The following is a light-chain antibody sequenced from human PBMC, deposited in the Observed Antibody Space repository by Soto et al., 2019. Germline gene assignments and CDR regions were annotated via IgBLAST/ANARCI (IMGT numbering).Light chain of an antibody. J-gene: IGKJ1*01. CDR3: QQYGTSGT. CDR1: QSVSSY. Sequence: EIVLTQSPATLSLSPGERATLYFRASQSVSSYFAWYQQQPGKAPRPVIYGASSTATGIPDRLSVSGSGTDFTLTIRRLEPEDSAVYYCQQYGTSGTFGQGTKVDIK. V-gene: IGKV3-20*01. CDR2: GAS.